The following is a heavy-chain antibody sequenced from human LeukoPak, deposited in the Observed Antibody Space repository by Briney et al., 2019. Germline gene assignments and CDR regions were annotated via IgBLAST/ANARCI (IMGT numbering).Heavy chain of an antibody. V-gene: IGHV1-18*01. CDR3: ARADGSGSYYYYYYYYYMDV. J-gene: IGHJ6*03. D-gene: IGHD3-10*01. CDR1: GYTFTSYG. CDR2: ISAYNGNT. Sequence: ASVKVSCKASGYTFTSYGISWVRQAPGQGLEWMGWISAYNGNTNCAQKLQGRVTMTTDTSTSTAYMELRSLRSDDTAVYYCARADGSGSYYYYYYYYYMDVWGKGTTVTVSS.